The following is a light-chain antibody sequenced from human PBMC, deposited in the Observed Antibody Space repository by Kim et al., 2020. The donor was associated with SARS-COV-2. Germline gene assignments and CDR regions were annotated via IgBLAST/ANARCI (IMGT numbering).Light chain of an antibody. CDR3: QQYGSSPLT. CDR2: GAS. CDR1: QSVSSSY. V-gene: IGKV3-20*01. J-gene: IGKJ4*01. Sequence: DIVLTQSPGTLSLSPGERATLSCRASQSVSSSYLAWYQQKPGQAPRLLIYGASSRATDIPDRFSGSGSGTDFTLTISRLEPEDFAVYYCQQYGSSPLTFGGGTKLEI.